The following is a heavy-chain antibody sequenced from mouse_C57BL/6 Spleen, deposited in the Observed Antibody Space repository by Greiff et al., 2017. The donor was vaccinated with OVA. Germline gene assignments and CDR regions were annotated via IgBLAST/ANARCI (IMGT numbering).Heavy chain of an antibody. CDR3: GSVVADWYFDV. Sequence: VQLQESGAELARPGASVKLSCKASGYTFTSYGISWVKQSTGQGLEWIGEIYPRSGNTYYNEKFKGKATLTADKSSSTAYMERRSLTSEDSAVYFCGSVVADWYFDVWGTGTTVTVSS. V-gene: IGHV1-81*01. J-gene: IGHJ1*03. CDR2: IYPRSGNT. D-gene: IGHD1-1*01. CDR1: GYTFTSYG.